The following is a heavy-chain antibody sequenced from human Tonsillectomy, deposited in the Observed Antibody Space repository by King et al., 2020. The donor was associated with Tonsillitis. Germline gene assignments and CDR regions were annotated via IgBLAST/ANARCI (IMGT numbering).Heavy chain of an antibody. D-gene: IGHD6-13*01. CDR2: INHSGGT. Sequence: VQLQQWGAGLLKPSETLSLTCAVYGGSISGNSWSWIRQPPGKGLEWIGEINHSGGTNYNPSLKSRVTISVDTSKNQYSLKLNSVTAADTAVYFCARGMSRSSSWMDWGQGTLVTVSS. CDR3: ARGMSRSSSWMD. J-gene: IGHJ4*02. CDR1: GGSISGNS. V-gene: IGHV4-34*01.